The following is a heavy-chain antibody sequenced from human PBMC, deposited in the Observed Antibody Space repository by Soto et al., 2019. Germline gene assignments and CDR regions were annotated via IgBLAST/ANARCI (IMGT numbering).Heavy chain of an antibody. D-gene: IGHD5-18*01. CDR1: GGSISSGDYY. J-gene: IGHJ6*02. V-gene: IGHV4-4*02. CDR3: ARLLESGYNYGLYYYYGMDV. CDR2: IYHSGST. Sequence: SETQSLTCTVSGGSISSGDYYWSWVRQPPGKGLEWIGEIYHSGSTNYNPSLKSRVTISVDKSKNQFSLKLNSVTAADTAVYYCARLLESGYNYGLYYYYGMDVWGQGTTVTVSS.